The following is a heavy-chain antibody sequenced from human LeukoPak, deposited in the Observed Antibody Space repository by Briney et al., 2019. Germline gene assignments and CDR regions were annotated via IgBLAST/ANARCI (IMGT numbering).Heavy chain of an antibody. Sequence: PGGSLRLSCAASGFTFSSYWMSWDRQAPGKRLEGVANIKQDGSEKYYVDSVKGRFTISRDNAKNSLYLQMNSLRAEDTAVYYCARDYVSRSGHTTYWGQGTLVTVSS. CDR2: IKQDGSEK. J-gene: IGHJ4*02. V-gene: IGHV3-7*01. CDR1: GFTFSSYW. CDR3: ARDYVSRSGHTTY. D-gene: IGHD3-16*01.